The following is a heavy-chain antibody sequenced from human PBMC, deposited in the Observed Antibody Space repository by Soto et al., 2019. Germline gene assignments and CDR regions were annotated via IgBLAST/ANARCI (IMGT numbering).Heavy chain of an antibody. CDR2: INPNSGGT. Sequence: ASVKVSCKASGYTFTGYYMHWVRQAPGQGLEWMGWINPNSGGTNYAQKFQGWVTMTRDTSISTAYMELSRLRSDDTAVYYCARFITEQQLDYGMDVWGQGTTVTVSS. V-gene: IGHV1-2*04. D-gene: IGHD6-13*01. J-gene: IGHJ6*02. CDR3: ARFITEQQLDYGMDV. CDR1: GYTFTGYY.